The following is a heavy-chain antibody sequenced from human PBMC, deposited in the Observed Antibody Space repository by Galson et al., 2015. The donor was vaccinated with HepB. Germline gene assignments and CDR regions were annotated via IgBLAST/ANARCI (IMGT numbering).Heavy chain of an antibody. CDR2: ITSSGGNT. D-gene: IGHD2-15*01. V-gene: IGHV3-23*01. J-gene: IGHJ4*02. Sequence: SLRLSCAASGFTFTRYAMTWVRQAPGKGLEWVSSITSSGGNTYYTDSVKGRFTISRDNPKNTLFLQLNSLRAEDTAVYYCAKDGVMVATNPYHFYYWGQGTLVTVSS. CDR3: AKDGVMVATNPYHFYY. CDR1: GFTFTRYA.